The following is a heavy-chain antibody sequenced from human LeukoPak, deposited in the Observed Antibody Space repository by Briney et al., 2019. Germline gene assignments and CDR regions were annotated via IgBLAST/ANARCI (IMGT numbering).Heavy chain of an antibody. Sequence: GGSLRLSCAASGFTFRTYWMSWVRQAPGKGLEWVSAISGSGGSTYYADSVKGRFTISRDNSKNTLYLQMNSLRAEDTAVYYCAKDARSSFDYWGQGTLVTVSS. CDR1: GFTFRTYW. D-gene: IGHD3-10*01. V-gene: IGHV3-23*01. J-gene: IGHJ4*02. CDR3: AKDARSSFDY. CDR2: ISGSGGST.